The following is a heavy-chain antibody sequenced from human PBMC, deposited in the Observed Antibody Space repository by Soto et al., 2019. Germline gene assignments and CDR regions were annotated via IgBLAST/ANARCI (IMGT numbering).Heavy chain of an antibody. J-gene: IGHJ6*02. CDR1: GFTFSNYG. V-gene: IGHV3-30*03. D-gene: IGHD2-2*01. CDR3: ATCIDTSCHVDGMDV. CDR2: ILYDGTER. Sequence: LRLSCAASGFTFSNYGMHWVRQAPGKGLEWVAVILYDGTERYYADSVKGRFTISRDNFKNTLYLQMNSLRAEDTAVYYCATCIDTSCHVDGMDVWGQGTTVTVSS.